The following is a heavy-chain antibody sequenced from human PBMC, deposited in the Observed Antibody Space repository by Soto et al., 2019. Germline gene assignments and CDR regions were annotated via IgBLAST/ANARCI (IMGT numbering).Heavy chain of an antibody. CDR3: ARGTVTSGRWFGP. J-gene: IGHJ5*02. CDR2: ISTFNGNT. D-gene: IGHD4-17*01. V-gene: IGHV1-18*04. CDR1: ASTFTGYT. Sequence: QVHLVQSGTEVKEPGASVKVSCKASASTFTGYTINWVRQAPGQGLEWMGWISTFNGNTKYAGNFEGRVTMTTNTATTRAYIEPTSLTFADAAVYVVARGTVTSGRWFGPWGQGTLVSVSS.